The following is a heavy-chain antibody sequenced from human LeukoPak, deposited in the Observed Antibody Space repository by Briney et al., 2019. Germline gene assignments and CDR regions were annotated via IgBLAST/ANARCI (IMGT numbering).Heavy chain of an antibody. CDR2: ISYDGSNK. V-gene: IGHV3-30*03. J-gene: IGHJ4*02. D-gene: IGHD1-26*01. CDR1: GFTFSSYG. CDR3: ARREARIFDY. Sequence: GRSLRLSCAASGFTFSSYGMHWVRQAPGKGLEWVAFISYDGSNKYYPDSVKGRFTISRDNSKNTLYLQMNSLRAEDTAVYYCARREARIFDYWGQGTLVTVSS.